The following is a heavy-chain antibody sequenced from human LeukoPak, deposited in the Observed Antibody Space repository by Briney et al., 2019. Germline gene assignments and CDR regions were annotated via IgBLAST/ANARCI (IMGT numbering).Heavy chain of an antibody. CDR2: ISSSGSTI. Sequence: GGSLRLSCAASGFIVSGDFMSWVRQAPGKGLEWVSYISSSGSTIYYADSVKGRFTISRDNAKNSLYLQMNSLRAEDTAVYYCASLYDSSGGDYWGQGTLVTVSS. CDR1: GFIVSGDF. CDR3: ASLYDSSGGDY. V-gene: IGHV3-11*01. D-gene: IGHD3-22*01. J-gene: IGHJ4*02.